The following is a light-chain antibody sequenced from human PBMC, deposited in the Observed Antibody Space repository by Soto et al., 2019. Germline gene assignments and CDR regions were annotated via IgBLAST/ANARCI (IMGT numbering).Light chain of an antibody. CDR2: STN. CDR3: VAWDDSLNGWV. V-gene: IGLV1-44*01. CDR1: SSIIGSNI. Sequence: SVLTQPPSASGTPGQRITISCFGSSSIIGSNIVDWYQQLPGTAPKLLIFSTNQRPSGVPDRFSGSKSGTSASMAISGLQSEDEADYYCVAWDDSLNGWVFGGGTKLTVL. J-gene: IGLJ3*02.